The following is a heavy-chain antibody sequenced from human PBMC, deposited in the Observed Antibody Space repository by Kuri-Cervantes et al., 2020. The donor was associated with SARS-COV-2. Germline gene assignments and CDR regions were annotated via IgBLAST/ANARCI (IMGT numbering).Heavy chain of an antibody. Sequence: ETLSLTCVASGFSFRDYAMNWVRQAPGKGLEWISYITSRPTMYYADSVKGRFTVSRDNAKDSVYLQMNNLRVEDTAVYYCARGEQKVYANYYMDVWGKGTTVTVSS. J-gene: IGHJ6*03. D-gene: IGHD3-16*01. CDR1: GFSFRDYA. CDR2: ITSRPTM. V-gene: IGHV3-69-1*01. CDR3: ARGEQKVYANYYMDV.